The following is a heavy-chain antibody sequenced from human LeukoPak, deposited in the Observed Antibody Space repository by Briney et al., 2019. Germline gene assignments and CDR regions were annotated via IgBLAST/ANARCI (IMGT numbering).Heavy chain of an antibody. V-gene: IGHV4-59*01. Sequence: SETLSLTCTVSGGSISSYYWSWIRQPPGKGLEWIGYINYSGSTNYNPSLKSRVTISVDTSKNQFSLRLSSVTAADTAVYYCARDDYGDFFFDSWGQGTLVTVSS. CDR3: ARDDYGDFFFDS. J-gene: IGHJ4*02. CDR2: INYSGST. D-gene: IGHD4-17*01. CDR1: GGSISSYY.